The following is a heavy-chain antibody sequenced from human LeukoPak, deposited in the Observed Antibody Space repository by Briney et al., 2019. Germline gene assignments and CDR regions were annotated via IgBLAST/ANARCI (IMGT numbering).Heavy chain of an antibody. CDR2: ISAYNGNT. J-gene: IGHJ3*02. V-gene: IGHV1-18*01. D-gene: IGHD3-16*02. Sequence: ASVKVSCKASGYTFTSYGISWVRQAPGQGLEWMGWISAYNGNTNYAQKLQGRVTMTTDTSTSTAYMELRSLRSDDTAVYYCARDRVRYDYVWGSYRQPLAFDIWGQGTMVTVSS. CDR1: GYTFTSYG. CDR3: ARDRVRYDYVWGSYRQPLAFDI.